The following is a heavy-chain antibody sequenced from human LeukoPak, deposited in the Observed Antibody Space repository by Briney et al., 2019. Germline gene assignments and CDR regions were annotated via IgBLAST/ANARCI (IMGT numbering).Heavy chain of an antibody. CDR2: MNPNSGNT. Sequence: GASVKVSCKASGYTFTSCDINWVRQATGQGLEWMGWMNPNSGNTGYGQSFQGRITMTRDISIGTAYMELSNLTSEDTAIYYCTRGSIGRRDNSGQGTLVTVSA. CDR1: GYTFTSCD. J-gene: IGHJ4*02. CDR3: TRGSIGRRDN. V-gene: IGHV1-8*01.